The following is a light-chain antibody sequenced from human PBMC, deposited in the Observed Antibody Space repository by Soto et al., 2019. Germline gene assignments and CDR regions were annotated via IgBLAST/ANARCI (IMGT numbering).Light chain of an antibody. CDR3: SSYTSSSTLVV. CDR1: SSDVGGYNY. CDR2: DVS. Sequence: ALTQPASVSGSPGQSITISCTGPSSDVGGYNYVSWYQQHPGKAPKLMIYDVSNRPSGVSNRFSGSKSGNTASLTISGLQAEDEADYYCSSYTSSSTLVVFGGGTKLTVL. V-gene: IGLV2-14*01. J-gene: IGLJ2*01.